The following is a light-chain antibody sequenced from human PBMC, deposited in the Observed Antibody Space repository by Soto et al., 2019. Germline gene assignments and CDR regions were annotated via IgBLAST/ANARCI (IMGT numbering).Light chain of an antibody. CDR1: SSDVGGHNY. J-gene: IGLJ1*01. Sequence: QSALTQPASVSGSPGQSITISCTGTSSDVGGHNYVSWYQQHPGTAPKLMIYEVTNRPSGVSNRFSGSKSGNTASLTISGLQAEDEADYYCVSFAGGTYVFGTGTKLTVL. V-gene: IGLV2-14*01. CDR3: VSFAGGTYV. CDR2: EVT.